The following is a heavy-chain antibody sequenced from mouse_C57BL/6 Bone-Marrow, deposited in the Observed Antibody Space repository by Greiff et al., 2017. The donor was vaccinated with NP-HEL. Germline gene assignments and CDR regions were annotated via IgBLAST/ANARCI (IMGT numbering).Heavy chain of an antibody. J-gene: IGHJ2*01. CDR3: AREGSGYLGYYFDY. V-gene: IGHV1-55*01. D-gene: IGHD1-1*01. Sequence: QVQLQQPGAELVKPGASVKMSCKASGYTFTSYWITWVKQRPGQGLEWIGDIYPGSGSTNYDEKFKSKATLTVDTSSSTAYMQLSSLTSEDSAVYYCAREGSGYLGYYFDYWGQGTTLTVSS. CDR1: GYTFTSYW. CDR2: IYPGSGST.